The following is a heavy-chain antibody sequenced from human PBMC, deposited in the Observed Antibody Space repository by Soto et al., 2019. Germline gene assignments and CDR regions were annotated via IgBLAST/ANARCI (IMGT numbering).Heavy chain of an antibody. Sequence: GGSLRLSCAASGFTFSSYSMNWVRQAPGKGLEWVSYISSSSSTIYYADSVKGRFTISRDNAKNSLYLQMNSLRAEDTAVYYCARGGGYCSGGSCYLDLDVWGKGTTVTVSS. CDR1: GFTFSSYS. V-gene: IGHV3-48*01. CDR3: ARGGGYCSGGSCYLDLDV. J-gene: IGHJ6*04. CDR2: ISSSSSTI. D-gene: IGHD2-15*01.